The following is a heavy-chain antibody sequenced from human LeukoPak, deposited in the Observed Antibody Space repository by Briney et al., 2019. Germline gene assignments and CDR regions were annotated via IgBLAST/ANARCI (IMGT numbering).Heavy chain of an antibody. D-gene: IGHD1-14*01. V-gene: IGHV4-59*01. CDR2: IYYSGST. CDR3: ARVSGGTLIDY. J-gene: IGHJ4*02. CDR1: GGSISSYY. Sequence: AETLSLTCTVSGGSISSYYWSWIRQPPGKGLEWIGYIYYSGSTNYNPSLKSRVTISVDTSKNQFSLKLSSVTAADTAVYYCARVSGGTLIDYWGQGTLVTVSS.